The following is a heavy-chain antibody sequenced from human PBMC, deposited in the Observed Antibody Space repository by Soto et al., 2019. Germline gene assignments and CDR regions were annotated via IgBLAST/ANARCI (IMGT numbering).Heavy chain of an antibody. J-gene: IGHJ4*02. Sequence: QVQLVESGGGVVQPGRSLRLSCAASGFTFSSYAMHWVRQAPGKGLEWVAVISYDGSNADSVKGRFTISRDNSKNTLYLQMNGLRAEDTAVYYYAREYCSDGSCYSISLDYWGQGTLVTVSS. CDR2: ISYDGS. D-gene: IGHD2-15*01. CDR3: AREYCSDGSCYSISLDY. CDR1: GFTFSSYA. V-gene: IGHV3-30-3*01.